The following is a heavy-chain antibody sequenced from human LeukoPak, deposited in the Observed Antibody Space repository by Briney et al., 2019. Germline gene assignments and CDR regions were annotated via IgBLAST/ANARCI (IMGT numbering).Heavy chain of an antibody. CDR1: GGTFSSYA. CDR2: IIPIFGTA. CDR3: ARGSYDYVWGSPTPYYFDY. Sequence: ASVKVSCKASGGTFSSYAISWVRQAPGQGLEWMGGIIPIFGTASYAQKFQGRVTITTDESTSTAYMELSSLRSEDTAVYYCARGSYDYVWGSPTPYYFDYWGQGTLVTVSS. V-gene: IGHV1-69*05. J-gene: IGHJ4*02. D-gene: IGHD3-16*01.